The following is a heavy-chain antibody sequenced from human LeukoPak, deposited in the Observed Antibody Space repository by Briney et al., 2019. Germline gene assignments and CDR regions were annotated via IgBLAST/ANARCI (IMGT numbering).Heavy chain of an antibody. J-gene: IGHJ4*02. CDR2: IKSKTDGGTT. CDR1: GFTFGNAW. CDR3: TTDRYGDYKKSGDY. D-gene: IGHD4-17*01. Sequence: GGSLRLSCAASGFTFGNAWMSWVRQAPGKGLEWVGRIKSKTDGGTTDYAAPVKGRFTISRDDSKNTLYLQMNSLKTEDTAVYYCTTDRYGDYKKSGDYWGQGTLVTVSS. V-gene: IGHV3-15*01.